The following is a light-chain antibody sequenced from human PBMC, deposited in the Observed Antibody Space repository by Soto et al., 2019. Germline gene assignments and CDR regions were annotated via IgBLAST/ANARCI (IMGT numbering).Light chain of an antibody. J-gene: IGLJ1*01. CDR3: QSYDSSLSVRYV. CDR1: SSNIGANYD. CDR2: GNS. Sequence: QSVLTQSPSVSGAPGQRVTISCTGSSSNIGANYDVHWYQQLPGTAPKLLIYGNSNRPSGVPDRFSGSKSGTSASLAITGLQAEDEADYYCQSYDSSLSVRYVFGTGTKVT. V-gene: IGLV1-40*01.